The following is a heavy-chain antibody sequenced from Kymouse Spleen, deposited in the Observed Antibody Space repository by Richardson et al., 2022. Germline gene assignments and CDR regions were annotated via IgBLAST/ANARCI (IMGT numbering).Heavy chain of an antibody. CDR2: IYYSGST. D-gene: IGHD1-7*01. CDR3: ARAPNWNYEDWFDP. J-gene: IGHJ5*02. CDR1: GGSVSSGSYY. Sequence: QVQLQESGPGLVKPSETLSLTCTVSGGSVSSGSYYWSWIRQPPGKGLEWIGYIYYSGSTNYNPSLKSRVTISVDTSKNQFSLKLSSVTAADTAVYYCARAPNWNYEDWFDPWGQGTLVTVSS. V-gene: IGHV4-61*01.